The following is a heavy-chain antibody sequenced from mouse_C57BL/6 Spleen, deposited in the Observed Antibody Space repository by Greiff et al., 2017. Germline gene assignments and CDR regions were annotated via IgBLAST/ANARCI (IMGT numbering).Heavy chain of an antibody. Sequence: EVKLVESGGDLVKPGGSLKLSCAASGFTFSSYGMSWVRQTPDKRLEWVATISSGGSYTYYPDSVKGRFTISRDNAKNTLYLQMSSLKSEDTAMYDCARQNWPITTVFDDWGQGTTLTVSS. J-gene: IGHJ2*01. D-gene: IGHD1-1*01. CDR3: ARQNWPITTVFDD. V-gene: IGHV5-6*01. CDR2: ISSGGSYT. CDR1: GFTFSSYG.